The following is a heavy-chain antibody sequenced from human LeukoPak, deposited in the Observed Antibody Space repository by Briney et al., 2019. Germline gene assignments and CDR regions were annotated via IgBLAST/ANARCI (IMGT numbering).Heavy chain of an antibody. V-gene: IGHV5-51*01. CDR3: ARVYDSSGYYYVSGAFDI. CDR1: GYSFTSYW. CDR2: IYPGDSDT. Sequence: GESLKISCQGSGYSFTSYWIGWVRQMPGKGLEWMGIIYPGDSDTGYSPSFQGQVTISADKSISTAYLQWSSLKASDTAMYYCARVYDSSGYYYVSGAFDIWGQGTMVTVSS. J-gene: IGHJ3*02. D-gene: IGHD3-22*01.